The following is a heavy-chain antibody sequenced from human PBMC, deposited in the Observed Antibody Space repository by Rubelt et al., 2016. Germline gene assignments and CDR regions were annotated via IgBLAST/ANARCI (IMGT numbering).Heavy chain of an antibody. CDR1: GGSISSSGYY. CDR2: IFSGDVGGIT. V-gene: IGHV3-53*04. Sequence: VQLQESGPGLVKPSETLSLTCTVSGGSISSSGYYWGWIRQPPGKGLEWVSIIFSGDVGGITFYADSVKGRVTISRDNSKNTRYLQMNSRGAEERAWYDGARDVTGYSYGSEQRGFDPWGQGTLVTVSS. D-gene: IGHD5-18*01. CDR3: ARDVTGYSYGSEQRGFDP. J-gene: IGHJ5*02.